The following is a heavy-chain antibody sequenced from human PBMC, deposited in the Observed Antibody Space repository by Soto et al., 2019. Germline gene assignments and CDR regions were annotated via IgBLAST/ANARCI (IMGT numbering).Heavy chain of an antibody. CDR3: ARTQDIVVVPAAKGAFDI. V-gene: IGHV1-46*01. D-gene: IGHD2-2*01. CDR2: INPSGGST. Sequence: ASVKVSCKASGYTFTSYYMHWVRQAPGQGLEWMGIINPSGGSTSYAQKFQGRVTMTRDTSTSTVYMELSSLRSEDTAVYYCARTQDIVVVPAAKGAFDIWGQGTMVTV. CDR1: GYTFTSYY. J-gene: IGHJ3*02.